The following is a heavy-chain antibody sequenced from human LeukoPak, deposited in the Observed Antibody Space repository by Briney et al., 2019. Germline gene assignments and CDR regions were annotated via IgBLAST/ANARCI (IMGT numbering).Heavy chain of an antibody. V-gene: IGHV4-39*01. CDR2: VYYSGST. CDR3: ASPYYYDSSGYENPPGAL. D-gene: IGHD3-22*01. CDR1: GGSTSSSSYY. J-gene: IGHJ3*01. Sequence: SETLSLTCTVSGGSTSSSSYYWGWIRQPPGKGLEWIGSVYYSGSTYYNPSLKSRVTISVDTSKNQFSLKLSSVTAADTAVYYCASPYYYDSSGYENPPGALWGQGTMVTVSS.